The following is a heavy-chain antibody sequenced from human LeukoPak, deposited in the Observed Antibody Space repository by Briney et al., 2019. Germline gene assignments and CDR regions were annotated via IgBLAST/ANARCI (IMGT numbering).Heavy chain of an antibody. J-gene: IGHJ4*02. V-gene: IGHV3-23*01. CDR3: GKTTVGYSSGQKPAWPVDY. CDR1: GFTFSTYA. D-gene: IGHD5-18*01. Sequence: GGSLRLSCAASGFTFSTYAMSWVRQAPGKGLEWVAGIFGSGGSPHYADPVKGRFTISRDNSRNTVYLQINSLRAEDTAVCYCGKTTVGYSSGQKPAWPVDYWGQGTLVTVSS. CDR2: IFGSGGSP.